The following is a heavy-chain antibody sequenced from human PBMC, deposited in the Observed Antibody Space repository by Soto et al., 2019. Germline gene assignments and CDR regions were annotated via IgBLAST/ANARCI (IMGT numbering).Heavy chain of an antibody. CDR3: ARDKIVGGWYYFDY. CDR1: GYTFTSYA. CDR2: INAGNGNT. Sequence: ASVKVSCKASGYTFTSYAMHWVRQAPGQRLEWMGWINAGNGNTKYSQKFQGRVTITRDTSASTAYMELSSLRSEDTAVYYCARDKIVGGWYYFDYWGQGTLPTVS. V-gene: IGHV1-3*01. D-gene: IGHD6-19*01. J-gene: IGHJ4*02.